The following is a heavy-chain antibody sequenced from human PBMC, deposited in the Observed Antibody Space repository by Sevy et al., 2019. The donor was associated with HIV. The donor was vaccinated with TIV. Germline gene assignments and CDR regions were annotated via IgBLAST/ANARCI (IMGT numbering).Heavy chain of an antibody. D-gene: IGHD3-10*01. V-gene: IGHV4-31*03. CDR2: IYYSGST. Sequence: SETLSLTCTVSGGSISSGGYYWSWIRQHPGKGLEWIGYIYYSGSTYYNPSLKSRVTISVDTSKNQFSLKLGSVTAADTAVYYCARGPFGELFNWFDPWGQGTLVTVSS. J-gene: IGHJ5*02. CDR3: ARGPFGELFNWFDP. CDR1: GGSISSGGYY.